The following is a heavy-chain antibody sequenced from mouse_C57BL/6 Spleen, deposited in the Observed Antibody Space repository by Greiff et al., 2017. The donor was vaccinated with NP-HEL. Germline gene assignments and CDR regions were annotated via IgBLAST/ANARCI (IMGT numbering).Heavy chain of an antibody. V-gene: IGHV1-64*01. CDR3: ARKGYWDGFAY. Sequence: VQLQQSGAELVKPGASVKLSCKASGYTFTSYWMHWVKQRPGQGLEWIGMIHPNSGSTNYNEKFKSKATLTVDKSSSTAYMQLSSLTSEDSAVYYCARKGYWDGFAYWGQGTLVTVSA. CDR1: GYTFTSYW. CDR2: IHPNSGST. J-gene: IGHJ3*01. D-gene: IGHD4-1*01.